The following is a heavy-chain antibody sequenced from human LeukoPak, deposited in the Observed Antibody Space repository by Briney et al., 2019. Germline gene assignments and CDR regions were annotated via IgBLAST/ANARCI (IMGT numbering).Heavy chain of an antibody. CDR3: ARARREMVDY. V-gene: IGHV4-38-2*02. CDR1: GYSISSGYY. D-gene: IGHD5-24*01. CDR2: IYHSGST. J-gene: IGHJ4*02. Sequence: SETLSLTCTVSGYSISSGYYWGWIRQPPGKGLEWIGSIYHSGSTYYNPSLKSRVTISVDTSKNQFSLKLSTVTAADTAVYYCARARREMVDYWGQGTLVTVSS.